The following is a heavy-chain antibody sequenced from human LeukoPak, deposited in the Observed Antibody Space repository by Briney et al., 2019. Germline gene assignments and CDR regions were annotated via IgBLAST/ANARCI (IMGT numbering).Heavy chain of an antibody. V-gene: IGHV3-7*01. CDR3: ARLKDDVTKRDY. Sequence: GGSLRLSCAGSGFTFGRYWMSWVRQAPGKGLEWVASINQGGSRLHYLDSVTGRFIISRDDAQNSLFLQMTRLRVDDTAVYYCARLKDDVTKRDYWGHGTLVSVPS. D-gene: IGHD2-8*01. CDR1: GFTFGRYW. J-gene: IGHJ4*01. CDR2: INQGGSRL.